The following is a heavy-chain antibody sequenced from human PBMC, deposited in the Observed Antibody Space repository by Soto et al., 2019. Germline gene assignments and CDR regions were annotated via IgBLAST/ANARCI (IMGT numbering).Heavy chain of an antibody. Sequence: PGGSLRLSSAASGCTCIRNGRNLVSQAPGKGLEWVANIKQDGSETYYVDSVKGRFTISRDNAKNSLYLQMNSLRAEDTAVYYCVRDLGYCSGGICYTVLDYWGQGTLVTVSS. D-gene: IGHD2-15*01. J-gene: IGHJ4*02. V-gene: IGHV3-7*01. CDR2: IKQDGSET. CDR1: GCTCIRNG. CDR3: VRDLGYCSGGICYTVLDY.